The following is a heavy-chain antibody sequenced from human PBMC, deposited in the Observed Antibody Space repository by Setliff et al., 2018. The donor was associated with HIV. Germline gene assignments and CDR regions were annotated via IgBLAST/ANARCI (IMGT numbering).Heavy chain of an antibody. V-gene: IGHV1-18*01. D-gene: IGHD2-2*01. CDR3: ARYLVVVPVAVGGLDV. CDR2: ISPYSRIT. J-gene: IGHJ6*02. Sequence: ASVKVSCKASGYSFTSYGIGWVRQAPGQGLEWIGWISPYSRITNYAPKFRDRVTMTTETSTNTAYLEVRSLSSDDSAVYYCARYLVVVPVAVGGLDVWGQGTMVTVSS. CDR1: GYSFTSYG.